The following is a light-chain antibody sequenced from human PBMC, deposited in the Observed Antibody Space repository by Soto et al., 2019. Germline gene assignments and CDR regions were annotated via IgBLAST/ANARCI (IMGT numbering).Light chain of an antibody. CDR1: SSDVGDYNY. J-gene: IGLJ3*02. CDR3: CSYAGRYTWV. V-gene: IGLV2-11*01. CDR2: DVT. Sequence: QSALTQPRSGSGYPGQSVTISCTGTSSDVGDYNYVSWYQHHPGKAPKLMIYDVTKRPSGVPNRFSGSKSGNTASLTISGLQAEDEADYYCCSYAGRYTWVFGGGTKLTVL.